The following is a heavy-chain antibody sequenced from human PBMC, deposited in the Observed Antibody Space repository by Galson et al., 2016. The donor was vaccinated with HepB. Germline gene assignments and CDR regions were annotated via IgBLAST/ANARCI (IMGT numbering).Heavy chain of an antibody. D-gene: IGHD3-10*01. CDR1: GFSLSTSGVG. Sequence: LVKPTQTLTLTCTFSGFSLSTSGVGVGWIRQPPGKALEWLALIYWDDDKRYSPSLKSRLTITKDTSKNQVVLTMTNMDPVDTATYYCAQGRGFGELFGYWGQGTLVTVSS. CDR2: IYWDDDK. V-gene: IGHV2-5*02. CDR3: AQGRGFGELFGY. J-gene: IGHJ4*02.